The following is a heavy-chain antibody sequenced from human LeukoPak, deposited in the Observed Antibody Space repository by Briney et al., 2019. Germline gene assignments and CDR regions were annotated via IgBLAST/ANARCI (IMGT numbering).Heavy chain of an antibody. V-gene: IGHV3-9*01. D-gene: IGHD6-19*01. CDR3: AVAGTGGWFDP. CDR1: GFTFDDYA. J-gene: IGHJ5*02. CDR2: ISWNSGSI. Sequence: GGSLRLSCAASGFTFDDYAMHWVRQAPGKGLEWVSGISWNSGSIGYADSVKGRFTTSRDNAKNSLYLQMNSLRAEDTALYYCAVAGTGGWFDPWGQGTLVTVSS.